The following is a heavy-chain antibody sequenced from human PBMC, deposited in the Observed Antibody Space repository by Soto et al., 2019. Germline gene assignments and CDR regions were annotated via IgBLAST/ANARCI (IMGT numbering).Heavy chain of an antibody. CDR3: ASRGIAVAGTPPGY. CDR2: INHSGST. Sequence: SETLSLTCAVYGGSFSGYYWSWIRQPPGKGLEWIGEINHSGSTNYNPSLKSRVTISVDTSKNQFSLKLSSVTAADTAVYYCASRGIAVAGTPPGYWGQGTLVTVSS. J-gene: IGHJ4*02. V-gene: IGHV4-34*01. D-gene: IGHD6-19*01. CDR1: GGSFSGYY.